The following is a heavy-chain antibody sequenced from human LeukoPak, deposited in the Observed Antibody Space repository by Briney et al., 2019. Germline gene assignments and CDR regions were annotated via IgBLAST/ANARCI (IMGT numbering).Heavy chain of an antibody. D-gene: IGHD6-19*01. CDR3: ARVSSRVQGTFDY. CDR1: GYTFTSYY. V-gene: IGHV1-46*01. CDR2: INPSGGST. Sequence: ASVKVSCKASGYTFTSYYMHWVRQAPGQGLEWMGIINPSGGSTSYAQKLQGRVTMTTDTSTSTAYMELRSLRSDDTAVYYCARVSSRVQGTFDYWGQGTLVTVSS. J-gene: IGHJ4*02.